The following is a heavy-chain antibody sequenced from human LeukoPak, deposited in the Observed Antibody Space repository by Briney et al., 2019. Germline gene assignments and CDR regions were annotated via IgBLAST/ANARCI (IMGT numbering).Heavy chain of an antibody. CDR1: GYSFTSYW. D-gene: IGHD3-22*01. CDR3: ARRFDTSRYFQN. J-gene: IGHJ1*01. Sequence: GESLKISCKGSGYSFTSYWIGWGRQMPGKGLEWMGVIYPGDSDTRYSPSFQGQVTISDDKSISTAYLQVSSLKASDTAMYYCARRFDTSRYFQNWGQGTLVTVSS. V-gene: IGHV5-51*01. CDR2: IYPGDSDT.